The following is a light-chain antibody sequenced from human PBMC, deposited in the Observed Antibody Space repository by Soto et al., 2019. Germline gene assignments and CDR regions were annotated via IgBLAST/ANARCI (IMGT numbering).Light chain of an antibody. V-gene: IGLV2-14*03. CDR3: SSYTSTSTPVV. CDR2: DVS. Sequence: QSVLTQAASVSGSPGHSITISCTGTSSDVGGYNYVSWYQQHPGKAPKLMIYDVSNRPSGVSNRFSGSKSGNTASLTISGLQAEDEADYYCSSYTSTSTPVVFGGGTKLTVL. CDR1: SSDVGGYNY. J-gene: IGLJ2*01.